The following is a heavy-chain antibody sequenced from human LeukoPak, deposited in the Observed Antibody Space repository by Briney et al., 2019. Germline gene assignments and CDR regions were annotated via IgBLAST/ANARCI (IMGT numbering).Heavy chain of an antibody. CDR1: GFTFSSYD. CDR3: AKVLEAYCGGDCHGGAFDM. CDR2: IRYDGSNK. Sequence: GGSLRLSCAASGFTFSSYDMHWVRQAPGKGLEWVAFIRYDGSNKYYADSVKGRFSFSRDNSKKTVSLQMNSLRPEDTGIYFCAKVLEAYCGGDCHGGAFDMWGQGTMVTVSS. V-gene: IGHV3-30*02. J-gene: IGHJ3*02. D-gene: IGHD2-21*01.